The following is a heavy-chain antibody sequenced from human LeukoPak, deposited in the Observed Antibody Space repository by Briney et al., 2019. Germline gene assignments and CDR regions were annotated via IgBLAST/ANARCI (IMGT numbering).Heavy chain of an antibody. CDR3: ARAHCSSTTCFFDY. CDR2: ISGYSGNT. J-gene: IGHJ4*02. D-gene: IGHD2-2*01. V-gene: IGHV1-18*01. CDR1: GYTFTKYG. Sequence: GASVKVPCKASGYTFTKYGISWVRQAPGQGLEWMGWISGYSGNTEYAQNVQGRVTMTTDTSASTVYMDLRSLRSDDTAVYFCARAHCSSTTCFFDYWGQGTLVTVSS.